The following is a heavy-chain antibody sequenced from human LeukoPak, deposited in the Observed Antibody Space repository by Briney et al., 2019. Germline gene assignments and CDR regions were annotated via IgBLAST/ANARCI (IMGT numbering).Heavy chain of an antibody. CDR1: GGSISNNNYY. Sequence: SETLSLTCTVSGGSISNNNYYWGWIRQPPGKGLEWIGSIYYSGSTYYNPSLKSRVTISVDTSKNQFSLKLSSVTAADTAVYYCARVTGTADYWGQGTLVTVSS. CDR3: ARVTGTADY. J-gene: IGHJ4*02. V-gene: IGHV4-39*01. CDR2: IYYSGST. D-gene: IGHD1-7*01.